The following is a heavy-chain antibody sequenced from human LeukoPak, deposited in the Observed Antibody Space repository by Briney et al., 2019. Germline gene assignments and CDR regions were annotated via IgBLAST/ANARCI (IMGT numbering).Heavy chain of an antibody. CDR2: ISYDGSNK. V-gene: IGHV3-30*18. CDR3: AKSSLGFPPDY. CDR1: GFTFSSYG. D-gene: IGHD3-16*01. Sequence: GGSLRLSCAASGFTFSSYGMHWVRQAPGKGLEWVAVISYDGSNKYYADSVKGRFTISRDSSKNTLYLQMNSLRAEDTAVYYCAKSSLGFPPDYWGQGTLVTVSS. J-gene: IGHJ4*02.